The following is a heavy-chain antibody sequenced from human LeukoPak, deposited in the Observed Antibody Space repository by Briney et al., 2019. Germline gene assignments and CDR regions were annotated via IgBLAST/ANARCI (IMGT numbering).Heavy chain of an antibody. J-gene: IGHJ5*02. CDR2: IYYSMST. CDR1: GGSISSGPSY. Sequence: PSGTLSLTCTVSGGSISSGPSYWGWIRQPPGKGLEWIGTIYYSMSTYYNPSLKSRVAISVDTSKNQFSLKLSSVTAADTAVYYCARTINWNDGGDWFDPWGQGTLVTVSS. D-gene: IGHD1-1*01. CDR3: ARTINWNDGGDWFDP. V-gene: IGHV4-39*01.